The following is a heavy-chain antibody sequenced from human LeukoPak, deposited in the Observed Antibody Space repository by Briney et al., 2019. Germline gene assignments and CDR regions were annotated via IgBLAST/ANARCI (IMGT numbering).Heavy chain of an antibody. V-gene: IGHV1-69*13. J-gene: IGHJ5*02. Sequence: SVKVSCKASGYTFTSYDISWVRQAPGQGLEWMGGIIPIFGTANYAQKFQGRVTITADESTSTAYMELSSLRSEDTAVYYCAREAKGYYDSSGYYSYNWFDPWGQGTLVTVSS. CDR2: IIPIFGTA. CDR3: AREAKGYYDSSGYYSYNWFDP. CDR1: GYTFTSYD. D-gene: IGHD3-22*01.